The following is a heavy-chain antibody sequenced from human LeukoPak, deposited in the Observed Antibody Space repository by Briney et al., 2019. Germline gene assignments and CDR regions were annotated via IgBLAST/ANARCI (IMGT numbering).Heavy chain of an antibody. V-gene: IGHV4-28*03. D-gene: IGHD6-13*01. CDR1: GYSITSSSW. Sequence: SDTLSLTCAVSGYSITSSSWWGWIRQPPGKGLEWIGYIYHSGTTYYNPSLQSRVTMSVDTSKNQFSLKLSSVTAVDTAVYYCARDGSSSSWYHVDYWGQGTLVTVSS. J-gene: IGHJ4*02. CDR3: ARDGSSSSWYHVDY. CDR2: IYHSGTT.